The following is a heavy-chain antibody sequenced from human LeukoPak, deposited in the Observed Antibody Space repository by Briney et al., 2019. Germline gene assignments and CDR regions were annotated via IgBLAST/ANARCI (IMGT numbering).Heavy chain of an antibody. CDR1: GFTFSDYY. Sequence: GGSLRLSCAASGFTFSDYYMSWIRQAPGKGLGWVSYISSSSSYTNYADSVKGRFTISRDNAKNSLYLQMNSLRAEDTAVYYCARVTTTVIDYWGQGTLVTVSS. J-gene: IGHJ4*02. V-gene: IGHV3-11*06. CDR3: ARVTTTVIDY. D-gene: IGHD4-17*01. CDR2: ISSSSSYT.